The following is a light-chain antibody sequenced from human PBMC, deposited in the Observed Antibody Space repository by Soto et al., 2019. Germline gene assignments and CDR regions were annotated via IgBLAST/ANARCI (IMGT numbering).Light chain of an antibody. V-gene: IGLV1-40*01. CDR1: SSNIGAGYV. Sequence: QSVLTPPPSVSGAPGQRVTISCTGSSSNIGAGYVVHWYQQLPGTAPKLLIYDNNNRPSGVPDRFSGSKSGTSVSLAITGLQAEDEADYYCQSYDSGLSGVVFGGGTKLTVL. CDR2: DNN. J-gene: IGLJ2*01. CDR3: QSYDSGLSGVV.